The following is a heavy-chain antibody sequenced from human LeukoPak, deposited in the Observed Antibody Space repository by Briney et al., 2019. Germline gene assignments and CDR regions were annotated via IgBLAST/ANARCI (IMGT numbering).Heavy chain of an antibody. J-gene: IGHJ1*01. CDR1: GFTFGSYG. D-gene: IGHD3-22*01. CDR2: ITPNADRT. CDR3: AIMHGYYDGSGYWVQ. Sequence: GGSLRLSCAASGFTFGSYGMSWVRQAPGKGLEWVSFITPNADRTSYADSVEGRFTISRDNPRNTLYMQMTSLRDEDTALYYCAIMHGYYDGSGYWVQWGQGTLVTVSS. V-gene: IGHV3-23*01.